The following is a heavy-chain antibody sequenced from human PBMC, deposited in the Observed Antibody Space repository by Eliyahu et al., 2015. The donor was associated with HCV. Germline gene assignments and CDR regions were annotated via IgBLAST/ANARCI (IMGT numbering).Heavy chain of an antibody. CDR2: MHYGTNT. CDR1: GLSITSSSFY. D-gene: IGHD2-21*01. V-gene: IGHV4-39*01. CDR3: ARQGIIGGDQQPAY. J-gene: IGHJ4*02. Sequence: QLQFQESGPGLVKPSETLSLTCTVSGLSITSSSFYWGWIRQPPGKGLEWIGSMHYGTNTYYSPSLKSRVTISVDRSKNQLSLQLKSVTAADTAVYYCARQGIIGGDQQPAYWGQGILVTVSS.